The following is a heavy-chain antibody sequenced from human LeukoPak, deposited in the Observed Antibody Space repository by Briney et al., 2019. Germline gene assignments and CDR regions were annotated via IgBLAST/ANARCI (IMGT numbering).Heavy chain of an antibody. D-gene: IGHD6-19*01. CDR2: IYYSGST. V-gene: IGHV4-59*01. CDR3: ARDYGESSGGGFQH. CDR1: GGSMSSYH. J-gene: IGHJ1*01. Sequence: PSETLSLTCTVSGGSMSSYHWSWLRQPPGKGLEWIRYIYYSGSTNYNPSLKSRVTISVDPYKNQFSLKLSSVSAADTAVYYCARDYGESSGGGFQHWGQGTLVTVCS.